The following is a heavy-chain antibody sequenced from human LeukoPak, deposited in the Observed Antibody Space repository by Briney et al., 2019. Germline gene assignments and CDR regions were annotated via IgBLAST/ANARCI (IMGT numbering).Heavy chain of an antibody. CDR1: GCTFGNYA. Sequence: ASVKVSCKASGCTFGNYAISWVRQAPGQGLEWMGGIIPIFGTLNYAQKFQGRVTITVDESTSTVYMELSSLKSEDTAVYYCAGGKLFDFWSGYYPMDDSWGQGTLVTVSS. CDR3: AGGKLFDFWSGYYPMDDS. V-gene: IGHV1-69*13. J-gene: IGHJ4*02. D-gene: IGHD3-3*01. CDR2: IIPIFGTL.